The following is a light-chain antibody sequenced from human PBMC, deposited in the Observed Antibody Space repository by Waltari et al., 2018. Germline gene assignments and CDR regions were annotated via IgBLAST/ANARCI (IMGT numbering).Light chain of an antibody. V-gene: IGLV2-14*03. CDR3: SSQSFDDVLI. CDR1: SSDVGRHDS. CDR2: DVN. J-gene: IGLJ2*01. Sequence: QSALTQPASVSGSPGQSITISCTGSSSDVGRHDSVPWYQDHPGQAPRVILFDVNTRPSGVSDRFSGSKSGNTASLTISGLQADDEATYYCSSQSFDDVLIFGGGTKLTVL.